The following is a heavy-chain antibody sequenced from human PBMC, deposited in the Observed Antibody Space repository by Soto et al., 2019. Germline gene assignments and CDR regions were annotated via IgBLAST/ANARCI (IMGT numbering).Heavy chain of an antibody. J-gene: IGHJ4*02. CDR1: GGTFSSYA. Sequence: SVKVSCKASGGTFSSYAISWVRQAPGQGLEWMGGIIPIFGTANYAQKFQGRVTITADESTSTAYMELSSLRSEDTAVYYCASGSSIRIYYFDYWGQGTLVTVSS. V-gene: IGHV1-69*01. CDR2: IIPIFGTA. CDR3: ASGSSIRIYYFDY. D-gene: IGHD3-3*02.